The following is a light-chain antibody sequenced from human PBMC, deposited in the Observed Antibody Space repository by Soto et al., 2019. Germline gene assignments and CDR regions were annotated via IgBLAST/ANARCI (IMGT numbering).Light chain of an antibody. Sequence: LTHPASVSGSPGQSITSSCTGTSSDVGDWNYVSWYQQHPGKAPRVMIYEVSNRPSGVSDRFSGSKSGNTASLTISGLQPDDEADYFCGSYTSSTTLLVFGGGTKVTVL. V-gene: IGLV2-14*01. J-gene: IGLJ1*01. CDR3: GSYTSSTTLLV. CDR2: EVS. CDR1: SSDVGDWNY.